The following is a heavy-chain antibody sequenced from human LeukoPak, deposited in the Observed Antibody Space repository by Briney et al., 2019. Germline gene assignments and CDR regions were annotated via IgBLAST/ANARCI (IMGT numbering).Heavy chain of an antibody. D-gene: IGHD3-22*01. CDR1: GASITNFEW. CDR3: ARVISSAWRQNDL. Sequence: PSETLSLTSSVSGASITNFEWWSWVRQPPGKGLEWIGEIRFNGMTNYNPSLKSRVTMSIDKSKNQFSLNLSSVTAADTAVYYCARVISSAWRQNDLWGQGTLVTVSS. CDR2: IRFNGMT. J-gene: IGHJ5*02. V-gene: IGHV4/OR15-8*02.